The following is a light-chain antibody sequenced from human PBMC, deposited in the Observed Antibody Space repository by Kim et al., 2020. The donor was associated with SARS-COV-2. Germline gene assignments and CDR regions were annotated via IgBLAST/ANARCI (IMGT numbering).Light chain of an antibody. CDR3: KQGHRSRLT. J-gene: IGKJ1*01. V-gene: IGKV1-39*01. Sequence: DIQMTQSPSSLSASVGDRVTITCRASQSVTKYLSWYQQKSGKAPKLLIYGGSNLQSGFPSRFSGIGSGTDLTHSINSVQFEDVATQYCKQGHRSRLTFCQGTKGDIK. CDR1: QSVTKY. CDR2: GGS.